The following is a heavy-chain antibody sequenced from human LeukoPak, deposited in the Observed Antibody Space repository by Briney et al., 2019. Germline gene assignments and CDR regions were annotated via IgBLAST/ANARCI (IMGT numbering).Heavy chain of an antibody. CDR3: ARTRTYYDFWSGYI. CDR2: IFSNDEK. V-gene: IGHV2-26*01. CDR1: GFSFTNTRVG. Sequence: SGPTLVNPTETLTLTCTVSGFSFTNTRVGVGWIRQPPGKALEWLAHIFSNDEKSYSTSLKSRLTISKDTSKSQVVLTMTNMDPVDTATYYCARTRTYYDFWSGYIWVQGTLVTVSS. J-gene: IGHJ4*02. D-gene: IGHD3-3*01.